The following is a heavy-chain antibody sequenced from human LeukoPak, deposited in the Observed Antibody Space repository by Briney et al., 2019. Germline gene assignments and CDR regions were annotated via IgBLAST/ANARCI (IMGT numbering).Heavy chain of an antibody. V-gene: IGHV7-4-1*02. CDR1: GYTFTSYA. CDR3: AREAYEYYYDSSGYIDY. Sequence: ASVKVSCKASGYTFTSYAMNWVRQAPGQGLEWMGWINTNTGNPTYAQGFTGRFVFSLDTSVSTAYLQISSLEAEDTAVYYCAREAYEYYYDSSGYIDYWGQGTLVTVSS. J-gene: IGHJ4*02. CDR2: INTNTGNP. D-gene: IGHD3-22*01.